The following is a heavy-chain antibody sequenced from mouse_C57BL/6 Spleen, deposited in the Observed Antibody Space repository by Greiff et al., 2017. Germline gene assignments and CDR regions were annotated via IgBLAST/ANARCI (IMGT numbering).Heavy chain of an antibody. J-gene: IGHJ2*01. D-gene: IGHD2-2*01. CDR2: IYPGGGYT. V-gene: IGHV1-63*01. CDR3: AREVGYYFDY. CDR1: GYTFTNYW. Sequence: VQLVESGAELVRPGTSVKMSCKASGYTFTNYWIGWAKQRPGHGLEWIGDIYPGGGYTNYNEKFKGKATLTADKSSSTAYMQFSSLTSEDSAIYYCAREVGYYFDYWGQGTTLTVSS.